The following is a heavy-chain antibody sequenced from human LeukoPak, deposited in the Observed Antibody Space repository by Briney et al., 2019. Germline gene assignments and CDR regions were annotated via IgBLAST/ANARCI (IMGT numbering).Heavy chain of an antibody. CDR2: IYHSGST. J-gene: IGHJ4*02. CDR3: ARHGLVVPAARQYGGEIDY. CDR1: GYSISSGYY. V-gene: IGHV4-38-2*01. Sequence: PSETLSLTCAVSGYSISSGYYWGWIRQPPGKRLEWIGSIYHSGSTYYNPSLKSRVTISVDTSKNQFSLKLSSVTAADTAVYYCARHGLVVPAARQYGGEIDYWGQGTLVTVSS. D-gene: IGHD2-2*01.